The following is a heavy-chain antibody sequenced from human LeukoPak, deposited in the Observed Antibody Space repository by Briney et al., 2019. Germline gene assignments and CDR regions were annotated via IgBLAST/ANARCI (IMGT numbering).Heavy chain of an antibody. J-gene: IGHJ3*01. Sequence: GTSVKVSCKASGFTFTSSAVQWVRQARGQRLEGIGWIVVGSGNTNYAQKFQERVTITRDMSTSTVYMELSSLRSEDTAVYYCAAEGRPTVVTFRKGAVDLWGQGTMVTVSS. D-gene: IGHD4-23*01. CDR1: GFTFTSSA. V-gene: IGHV1-58*01. CDR2: IVVGSGNT. CDR3: AAEGRPTVVTFRKGAVDL.